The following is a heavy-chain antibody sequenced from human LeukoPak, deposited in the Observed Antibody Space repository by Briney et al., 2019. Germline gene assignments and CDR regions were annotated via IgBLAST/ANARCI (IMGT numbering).Heavy chain of an antibody. D-gene: IGHD3-22*01. CDR3: ARVSGSSGYYQYYFDY. CDR1: GFTFSSYW. CDR2: IKQDGGQK. J-gene: IGHJ4*02. Sequence: GGSLRLSCAASGFTFSSYWMSWVRQAPGKGLEWVANIKQDGGQKYHVDSVKGRFTISRDNAKNSLYLQMNSLRAEDTAVYYCARVSGSSGYYQYYFDYWGQGTLVTVSS. V-gene: IGHV3-7*01.